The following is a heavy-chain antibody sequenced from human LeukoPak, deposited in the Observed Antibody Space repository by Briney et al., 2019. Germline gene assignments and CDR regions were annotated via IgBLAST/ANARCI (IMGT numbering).Heavy chain of an antibody. CDR3: ARVGWWDGMDV. CDR2: ISSSSSYI. V-gene: IGHV3-21*01. D-gene: IGHD2-15*01. Sequence: GGSLRLSCAASGFTFSSYGINWVRQAPGKGLEWVSSISSSSSYIYYADSVKGRFTISRDDPKNSLYLQMNSLRAEDTAVYYCARVGWWDGMDVWGQGTTVTVSS. CDR1: GFTFSSYG. J-gene: IGHJ6*02.